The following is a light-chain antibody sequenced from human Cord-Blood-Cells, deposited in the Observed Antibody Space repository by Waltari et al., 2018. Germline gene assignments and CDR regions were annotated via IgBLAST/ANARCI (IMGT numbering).Light chain of an antibody. V-gene: IGLV2-14*01. CDR2: DVS. Sequence: QSALTQPASVSGSPGQSITIPCTGTSSAGGGYNYVSWYQQHPGKAPKLMIYDVSKRPSGVANRFSGSKSGNTASLTISGLQAEDEADYYCSSYTSTFGGGTKLTVL. CDR3: SSYTST. CDR1: SSAGGGYNY. J-gene: IGLJ2*01.